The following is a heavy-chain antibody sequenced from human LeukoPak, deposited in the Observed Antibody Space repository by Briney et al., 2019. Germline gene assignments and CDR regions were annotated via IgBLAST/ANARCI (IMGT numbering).Heavy chain of an antibody. CDR2: INHSGST. CDR3: ARDKGQYGSGTRGFTWFDP. Sequence: SETLSLTCAVYGGSFSGYYWGWIRQPPGKGLEWIGEINHSGSTNYNPSLKSRVTISVDTSKNQFSLMLNSVTAADTAVYYCARDKGQYGSGTRGFTWFDPWGQGTLVAVSS. J-gene: IGHJ5*02. CDR1: GGSFSGYY. D-gene: IGHD3-10*01. V-gene: IGHV4-34*01.